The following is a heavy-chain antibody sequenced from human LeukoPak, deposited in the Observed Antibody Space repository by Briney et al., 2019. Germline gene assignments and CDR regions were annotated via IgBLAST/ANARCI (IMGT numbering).Heavy chain of an antibody. Sequence: GGCLRLSCTTSGFTFRGFDIHWVRQASGEGREWVGRIQTEPYSHATAYAASVKGRFTISRDDSKNTAYLQMNSLKAEDTAVYYCARRDCSSFSCYSFDSWGQGILVTVSS. V-gene: IGHV3-73*01. D-gene: IGHD2-2*01. CDR2: IQTEPYSHAT. CDR3: ARRDCSSFSCYSFDS. J-gene: IGHJ4*02. CDR1: GFTFRGFD.